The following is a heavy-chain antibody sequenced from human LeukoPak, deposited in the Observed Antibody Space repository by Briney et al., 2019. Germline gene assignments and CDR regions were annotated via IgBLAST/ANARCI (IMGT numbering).Heavy chain of an antibody. CDR1: GGTFSSYA. CDR2: IIPIFGTA. CDR3: ARLRGYSYGHYYYGMDV. D-gene: IGHD5-18*01. Sequence: SVKVSCKASGGTFSSYAISWVRQAPGQGLEWMGGIIPIFGTANYAQKFQGRVTITADESTSTAYMELSSLRSEDTAVYYCARLRGYSYGHYYYGMDVWGQGTTVTVSS. V-gene: IGHV1-69*13. J-gene: IGHJ6*02.